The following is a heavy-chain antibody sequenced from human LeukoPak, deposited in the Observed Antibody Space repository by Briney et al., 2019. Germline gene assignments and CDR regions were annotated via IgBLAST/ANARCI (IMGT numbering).Heavy chain of an antibody. CDR3: AKNADRGAYCRGGSCYPYYYYYMDV. D-gene: IGHD2-15*01. J-gene: IGHJ6*03. CDR1: GITFSSYG. CDR2: ISHTGGSP. Sequence: GGSLRLSCAASGITFSSYGMSWSRQAPGKGLEWVSSISHTGGSPYYADSVKGRFTVSRDNSENTLYLQMNSLTVDDTAIYYCAKNADRGAYCRGGSCYPYYYYYMDVWGTGTTVTISS. V-gene: IGHV3-23*01.